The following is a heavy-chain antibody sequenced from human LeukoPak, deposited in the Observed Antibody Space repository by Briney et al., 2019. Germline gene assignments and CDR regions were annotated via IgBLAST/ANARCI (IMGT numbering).Heavy chain of an antibody. CDR3: ARDERRYCPDSSCYPGDY. V-gene: IGHV3-9*01. D-gene: IGHD2-8*02. J-gene: IGHJ4*02. CDR2: ISWNSGSI. Sequence: GRSLRLSCAASGFTFDDYAMHWVRQAPGKGLEWVSGISWNSGSIGYADSVKGRFTISRDNAKNSVYLQMDSLRAEDTAVYYCARDERRYCPDSSCYPGDYWGQGTLVTVSS. CDR1: GFTFDDYA.